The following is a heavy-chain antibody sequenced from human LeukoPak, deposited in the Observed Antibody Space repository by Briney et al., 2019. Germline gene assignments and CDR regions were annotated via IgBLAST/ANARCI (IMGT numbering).Heavy chain of an antibody. V-gene: IGHV3-23*01. CDR1: GFTFSSYA. CDR2: ISGSGDST. D-gene: IGHD2-2*01. J-gene: IGHJ4*02. Sequence: PGGSLRLSCGASGFTFSSYAMSWVRQAPGKGLEWVSAISGSGDSTYYADSVKGRFTISRDNSRNTLYLQMNSLRAGDTAVYYCAKSFRSTSLDYWGQGTLVTVSS. CDR3: AKSFRSTSLDY.